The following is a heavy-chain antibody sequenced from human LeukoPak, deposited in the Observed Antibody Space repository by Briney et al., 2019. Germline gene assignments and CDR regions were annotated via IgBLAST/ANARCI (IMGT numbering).Heavy chain of an antibody. V-gene: IGHV3-23*01. CDR1: GFTFSSYA. CDR2: ISGSGGST. D-gene: IGHD5-24*01. CDR3: AKDFRRWLQFGAFDI. J-gene: IGHJ3*02. Sequence: PGGSLRLSCAASGFTFSSYAMSWVRQAPEKGLEWVSAISGSGGSTYYADSVKGRFTISRDNSKNTLYLQMNSLRAEDTAVYYCAKDFRRWLQFGAFDIWGQGTMVTVSS.